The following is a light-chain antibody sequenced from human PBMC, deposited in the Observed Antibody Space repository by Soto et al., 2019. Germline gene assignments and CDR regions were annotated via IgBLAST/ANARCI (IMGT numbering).Light chain of an antibody. Sequence: EIVLTQSPGTLSLSPGERATLSCRASHTISSSYLAWYQQKPGQAPRLLMYGISRRATGIPDRFSGSGSGTDFPLTITRLEPEDFAVYYCQQYVTSSPRTFGQGTQVEIK. CDR2: GIS. CDR1: HTISSSY. V-gene: IGKV3-20*01. CDR3: QQYVTSSPRT. J-gene: IGKJ1*01.